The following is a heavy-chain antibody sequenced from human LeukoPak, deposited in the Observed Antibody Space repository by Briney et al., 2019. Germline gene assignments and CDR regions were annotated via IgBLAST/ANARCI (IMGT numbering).Heavy chain of an antibody. Sequence: GASVTVSCKASGYTLTELSMHWERQAPGKGLECMGGFDPEDGETIYAQKFQGRVTMTENTSTDTAYMELSSLRSEDTAEYYCSAGPALGYCSSTSCQYWFDPWDQGTLVTVSS. CDR2: FDPEDGET. V-gene: IGHV1-24*01. CDR3: SAGPALGYCSSTSCQYWFDP. D-gene: IGHD2-2*01. CDR1: GYTLTELS. J-gene: IGHJ5*02.